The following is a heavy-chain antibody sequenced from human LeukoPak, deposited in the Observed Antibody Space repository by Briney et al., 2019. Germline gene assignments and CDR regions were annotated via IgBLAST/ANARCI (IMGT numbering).Heavy chain of an antibody. CDR3: ATDGDYYDSSGYSY. Sequence: ASVKVSCKVSGYTLTELSMHWVRQAPGKGLEWMGGFDPEDGEAIYAQKFQGGVTMTEDTSTDTAYMELSSLRSEDTAVYYCATDGDYYDSSGYSYWGQGTLVTVSS. V-gene: IGHV1-24*01. CDR1: GYTLTELS. J-gene: IGHJ4*02. D-gene: IGHD3-22*01. CDR2: FDPEDGEA.